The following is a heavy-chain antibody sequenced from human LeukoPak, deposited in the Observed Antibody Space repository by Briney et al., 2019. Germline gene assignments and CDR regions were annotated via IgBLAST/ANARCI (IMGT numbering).Heavy chain of an antibody. CDR1: GGSISSGDYY. V-gene: IGHV4-30-4*01. Sequence: SQTLSLTCTVSGGSISSGDYYWSWIRQPPGKGLEWIAYISHSGGTYYNPSLKSRVTISVDKSKNQFSLKLSSVTAADTAVYYCARRKPQQQLDYWGQGTLVTVSS. CDR3: ARRKPQQQLDY. CDR2: ISHSGGT. J-gene: IGHJ4*02. D-gene: IGHD6-13*01.